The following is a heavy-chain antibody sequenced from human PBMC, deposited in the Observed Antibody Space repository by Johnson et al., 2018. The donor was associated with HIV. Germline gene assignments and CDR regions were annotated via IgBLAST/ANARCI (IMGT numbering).Heavy chain of an antibody. D-gene: IGHD5-18*01. Sequence: VQLVESGGGVVQPGGPLRLSCAASGFIVSTNYMSWVRQAPGKGLEWVSVIYNDDSTYYADSVKGRFTISRDISKNTLSLQMNSLRAEDTAVYYWARRDAALVTAAFDIWGQGTMVTVAS. CDR1: GFIVSTNY. CDR2: IYNDDST. V-gene: IGHV3-53*01. CDR3: ARRDAALVTAAFDI. J-gene: IGHJ3*02.